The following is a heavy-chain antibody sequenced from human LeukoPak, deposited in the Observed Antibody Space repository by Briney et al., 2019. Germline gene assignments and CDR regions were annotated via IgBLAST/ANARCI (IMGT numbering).Heavy chain of an antibody. Sequence: SETLSLTCTVSGGSISSYYWSWIRQPPGKGLEWIGYIYYSGSTNYNPSLKSRVTISVDTSKNQFSLKLSSVTAADTAVYYCARSSDIAVAGTVYFQRWGQGTLVTVSS. V-gene: IGHV4-59*01. CDR2: IYYSGST. CDR3: ARSSDIAVAGTVYFQR. D-gene: IGHD6-19*01. CDR1: GGSISSYY. J-gene: IGHJ1*01.